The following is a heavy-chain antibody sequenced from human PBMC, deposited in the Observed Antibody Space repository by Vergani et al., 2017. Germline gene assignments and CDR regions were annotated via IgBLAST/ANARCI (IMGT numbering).Heavy chain of an antibody. V-gene: IGHV1-2*02. Sequence: QVQVVQSGAEVKKSGASEKVSCKTSGYTFSNYYMHWVRQAPGQGLEWMGWINPNSGGTNYAQKFQGRVTMTRDTSISTAYMELSNLRSDDTAVYYCAXVGTSSNRDYFDYWGQGTLVTVSS. CDR2: INPNSGGT. CDR3: AXVGTSSNRDYFDY. J-gene: IGHJ4*02. D-gene: IGHD2-2*01. CDR1: GYTFSNYY.